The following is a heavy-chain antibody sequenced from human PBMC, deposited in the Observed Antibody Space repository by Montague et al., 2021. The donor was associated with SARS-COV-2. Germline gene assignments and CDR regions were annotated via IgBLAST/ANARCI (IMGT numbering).Heavy chain of an antibody. V-gene: IGHV3-74*03. CDR2: INSDETSI. CDR1: GFTFNTYW. D-gene: IGHD5-12*01. Sequence: SLRLSCAASGFTFNTYWMNWVRQEPGKGLVSISRINSDETSISYADSVKGRFTVFRDNTKNTLYLQMNSLRVEDTAVYYCAMGWLPDFWGQGTLVTVSS. J-gene: IGHJ4*02. CDR3: AMGWLPDF.